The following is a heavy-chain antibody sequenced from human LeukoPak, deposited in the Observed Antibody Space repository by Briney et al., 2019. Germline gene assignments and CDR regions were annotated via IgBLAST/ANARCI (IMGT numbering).Heavy chain of an antibody. CDR2: INPNSGGT. V-gene: IGHV1-2*06. CDR1: GYTFTGYY. J-gene: IGHJ4*02. D-gene: IGHD5-12*01. CDR3: ARVFGYGADPIDY. Sequence: ASVKVSCKASGYTFTGYYMHWVRQAPGQGLEWMGRINPNSGGTNYAQKFRGRVTMTRDTSISTAYMELSRLRSDDTAVYYCARVFGYGADPIDYWGQGTLVTVSS.